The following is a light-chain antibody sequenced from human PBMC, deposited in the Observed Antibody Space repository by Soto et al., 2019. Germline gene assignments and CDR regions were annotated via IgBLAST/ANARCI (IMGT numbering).Light chain of an antibody. CDR3: LLDFSYFWA. CDR1: QDIRSA. J-gene: IGKJ1*01. CDR2: AAS. V-gene: IGKV1-6*01. Sequence: IQRTQSPSSLSASVGDRVTITCLASQDIRSALGWYQQKPGKVPKLLIYAASTLQSGVTSRFSGSRSGTDFTLTISSLQPEDFATYYCLLDFSYFWAFGPGTKVEIK.